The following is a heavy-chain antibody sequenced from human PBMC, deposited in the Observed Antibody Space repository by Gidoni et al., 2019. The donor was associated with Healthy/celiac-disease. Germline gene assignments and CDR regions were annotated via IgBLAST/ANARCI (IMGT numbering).Heavy chain of an antibody. D-gene: IGHD3-22*01. CDR1: GGSISSGDYY. CDR2: IYYSGST. CDR3: ARGYSSGYYYAHYWYFDL. J-gene: IGHJ2*01. V-gene: IGHV4-30-4*01. Sequence: QVQLQESGPGLVKPSQTLSLTCTVSGGSISSGDYYGSWIRQPPGKGLGWIWYIYYSGSTYYNPSLKSRVTISVDTSKNQFSLKLSSVTAAATAVYYCARGYSSGYYYAHYWYFDLWGRGTLVTVSS.